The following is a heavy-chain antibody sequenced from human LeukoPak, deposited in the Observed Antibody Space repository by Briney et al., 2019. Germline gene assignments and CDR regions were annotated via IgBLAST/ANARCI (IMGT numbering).Heavy chain of an antibody. D-gene: IGHD5-18*01. CDR1: GFTFSSYA. CDR3: ARDLLSDTAMAKGALSYYYYYGMDV. V-gene: IGHV3-30-3*01. J-gene: IGHJ6*02. Sequence: GGSLRLSCAASGFTFSSYAMHWVRQAPGKGLEWVAVISYDGSNRYYADSVKGRFTISRDNSKNTLYLQMNSLRAEDTAVYYCARDLLSDTAMAKGALSYYYYYGMDVWGQGTTVTVSS. CDR2: ISYDGSNR.